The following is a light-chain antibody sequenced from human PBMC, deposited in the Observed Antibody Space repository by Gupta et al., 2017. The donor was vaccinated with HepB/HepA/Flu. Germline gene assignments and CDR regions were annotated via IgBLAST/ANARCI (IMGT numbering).Light chain of an antibody. J-gene: IGKJ2*01. V-gene: IGKV4-1*01. Sequence: DIVMTQSPDSLAVSLGERATINCKSSQSVLYSSNNKNYLAWYQQKPGQPPKLLIYWASTRESGVPDRFSGSGSGTDFTLTISSLQAEDVAVYYCQQYYSTLVTFGQGTXLEIK. CDR3: QQYYSTLVT. CDR1: QSVLYSSNNKNY. CDR2: WAS.